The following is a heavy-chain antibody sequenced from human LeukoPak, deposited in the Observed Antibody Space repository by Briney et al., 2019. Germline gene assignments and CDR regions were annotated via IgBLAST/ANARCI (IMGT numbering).Heavy chain of an antibody. D-gene: IGHD4-17*01. CDR1: GFTFNSKW. CDR3: ARDRDFLQYTVTTAFDI. J-gene: IGHJ3*02. CDR2: ISYDGSNK. V-gene: IGHV3-30-3*01. Sequence: GSLRLSCAASGFTFNSKWMTWVRQAPGKGLEWVAVISYDGSNKYYADSVKGRFTISRDNSKNTLYLQMNSLRAEDTAVYYCARDRDFLQYTVTTAFDIWGQGTMVTVSS.